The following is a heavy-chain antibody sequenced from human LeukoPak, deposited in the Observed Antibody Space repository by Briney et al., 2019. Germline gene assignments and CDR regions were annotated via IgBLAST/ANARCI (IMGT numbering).Heavy chain of an antibody. CDR1: GFTLSTFD. Sequence: GGSLRLSCAASGFTLSTFDMNWVRQAPGKGLEWVSSISTRSRYIYYRDSVKGRFTISSDDAKNSLYLKMNSLTVEDTAVYYCARADCSGSTCYLRHSWFDPWGQGTLVTVSS. J-gene: IGHJ5*02. CDR2: ISTRSRYI. D-gene: IGHD2-2*01. V-gene: IGHV3-21*06. CDR3: ARADCSGSTCYLRHSWFDP.